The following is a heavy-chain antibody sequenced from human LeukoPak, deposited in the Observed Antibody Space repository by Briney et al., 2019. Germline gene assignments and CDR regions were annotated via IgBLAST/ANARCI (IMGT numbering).Heavy chain of an antibody. D-gene: IGHD3-22*01. Sequence: INPNSVGTNYAQKFQGRVTMTREKSISTAYMELSRLRSDDTAVYYCARSRDFDSSGHFDYWGQGTLVTVSS. V-gene: IGHV1-2*02. J-gene: IGHJ4*02. CDR3: ARSRDFDSSGHFDY. CDR2: INPNSVGT.